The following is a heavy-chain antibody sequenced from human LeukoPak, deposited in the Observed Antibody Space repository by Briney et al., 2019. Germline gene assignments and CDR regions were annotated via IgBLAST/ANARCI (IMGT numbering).Heavy chain of an antibody. J-gene: IGHJ4*02. CDR3: AKDRVMRSGGSCSDY. Sequence: PGGSLRLSCAASGFTFSSYAMSWVRQAPGKGLEWVSAISGSGGSAYYADSVKGRFTISRDNSKNTLYLQMNSLRAEDTAVYYCAKDRVMRSGGSCSDYWGQGTLVTVSS. V-gene: IGHV3-23*01. CDR2: ISGSGGSA. CDR1: GFTFSSYA. D-gene: IGHD2-15*01.